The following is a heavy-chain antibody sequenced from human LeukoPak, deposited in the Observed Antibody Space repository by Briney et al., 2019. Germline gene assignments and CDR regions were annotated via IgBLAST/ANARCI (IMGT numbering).Heavy chain of an antibody. CDR2: IYYSGST. CDR3: ARDRDYDFWSL. D-gene: IGHD3-3*01. Sequence: SETLSLTCTVSGGSISSYYWSWIRQPPGKGLEWIGYIYYSGSTNYNPSLKSRVTISVDTSKNQFSLKLSSVTAAVTAVYYCARDRDYDFWSLWGQGTLVTVSS. V-gene: IGHV4-59*01. CDR1: GGSISSYY. J-gene: IGHJ4*02.